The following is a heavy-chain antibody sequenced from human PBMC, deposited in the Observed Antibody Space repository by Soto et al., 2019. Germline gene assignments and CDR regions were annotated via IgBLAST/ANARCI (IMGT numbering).Heavy chain of an antibody. CDR1: GFTFSSYG. D-gene: IGHD3-10*01. CDR2: ISYDGSNK. J-gene: IGHJ6*02. CDR3: AKDQATLVRGVRRGLVSGMDV. Sequence: GGSLRLSCAASGFTFSSYGMHWVRQAPGKGLEWVAFISYDGSNKYYADSVKGRFTISRDNSKNTLYLQMNSLRAEDTAVYYCAKDQATLVRGVRRGLVSGMDVWGQGTTVTVSS. V-gene: IGHV3-30*18.